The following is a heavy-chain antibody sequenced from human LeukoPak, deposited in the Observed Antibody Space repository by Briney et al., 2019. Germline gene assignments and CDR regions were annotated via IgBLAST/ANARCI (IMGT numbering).Heavy chain of an antibody. Sequence: GGSLRLSCAASGFIFTDYGMHWVRQAPGKGLDWVAFIRYDEKNYYADSVKGRFTISRDNSKNTLYLQMNSLRAEDTAVYYCATHPLIAAAGPLDYWGQGTLVTVSS. V-gene: IGHV3-30*02. CDR1: GFIFTDYG. D-gene: IGHD6-13*01. J-gene: IGHJ4*02. CDR2: IRYDEKN. CDR3: ATHPLIAAAGPLDY.